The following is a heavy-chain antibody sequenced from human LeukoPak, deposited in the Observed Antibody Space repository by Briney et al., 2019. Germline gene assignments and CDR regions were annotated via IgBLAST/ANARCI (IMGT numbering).Heavy chain of an antibody. CDR1: GGSISSSSYY. CDR3: ARVSGWYYFDY. J-gene: IGHJ4*02. CDR2: IYYSGST. V-gene: IGHV4-61*05. D-gene: IGHD6-19*01. Sequence: PSETLSLTCTVSGGSISSSSYYWSWIRQPPGKGLEWIGYIYYSGSTNYNPSLKSRVTISVDTSKDQFSLKLSSVTAADTAVYYCARVSGWYYFDYWGQGTLVAVSS.